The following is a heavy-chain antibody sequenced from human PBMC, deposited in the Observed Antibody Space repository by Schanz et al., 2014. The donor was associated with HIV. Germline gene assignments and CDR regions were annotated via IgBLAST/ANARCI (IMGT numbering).Heavy chain of an antibody. CDR2: IYYSGST. CDR3: ASLMVGSTYGLFDS. V-gene: IGHV4-61*01. Sequence: QVQLQESGPGLVKPSETLSLTCTVSGGSVSSGSYYWSWIRQPPGKGLEWIGYIYYSGSTNYNPPLKSRVPIPVHPSKTQSPLKLKSVTATDTAMYYCASLMVGSTYGLFDSWGQGTLVSVSS. J-gene: IGHJ4*01. CDR1: GGSVSSGSYY. D-gene: IGHD1-26*01.